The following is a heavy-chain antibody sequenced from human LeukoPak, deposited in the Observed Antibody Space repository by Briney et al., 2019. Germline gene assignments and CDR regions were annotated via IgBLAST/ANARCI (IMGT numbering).Heavy chain of an antibody. CDR2: IKQDGGEK. J-gene: IGHJ4*02. CDR3: ARWFPGSGGWVLDY. CDR1: GFSFITYW. D-gene: IGHD3-10*01. V-gene: IGHV3-7*05. Sequence: PGGSLRLSCAASGFSFITYWMTWVRQAPGKGLEWVAKIKQDGGEKHYVDSVKGRFTISRDNAKNSLYLQMSSLSAEDTAVYYCARWFPGSGGWVLDYWGQGTLVTVSS.